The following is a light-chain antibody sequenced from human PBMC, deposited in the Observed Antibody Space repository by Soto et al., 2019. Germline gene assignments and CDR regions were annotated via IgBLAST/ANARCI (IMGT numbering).Light chain of an antibody. V-gene: IGKV3-20*01. CDR1: QSISSSF. CDR2: GAS. CDR3: QQYDNSPIT. Sequence: IVLTQSPGILSRSPXXXAXXSXGASQSISSSFLAWYQQKPGQAPRPLIYGASSRATGIPDRFSGTGSETDFTLTISRLEPEDFAVYYCQQYDNSPITFGQGTLLAI. J-gene: IGKJ5*01.